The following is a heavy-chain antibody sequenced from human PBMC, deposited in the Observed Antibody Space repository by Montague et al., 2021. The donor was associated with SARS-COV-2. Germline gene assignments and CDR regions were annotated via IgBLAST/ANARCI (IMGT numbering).Heavy chain of an antibody. Sequence: CAISGDSVSTNSGTWNWVRLSPSGGLEWLGRTYYRSEWYSDYSVSVKSRISINPDTSKNQFSLQLNSVTPEDTAVYYCARAERGSCGDGNYYQYFFNYWGQGTLVTVSS. V-gene: IGHV6-1*01. CDR3: ARAERGSCGDGNYYQYFFNY. D-gene: IGHD2-15*01. CDR1: GDSVSTNSGT. J-gene: IGHJ4*02. CDR2: TYYRSEWYS.